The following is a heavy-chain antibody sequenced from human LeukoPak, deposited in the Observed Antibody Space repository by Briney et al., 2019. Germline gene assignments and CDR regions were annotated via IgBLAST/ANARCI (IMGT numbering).Heavy chain of an antibody. CDR3: AREGVVIAPDAFDI. V-gene: IGHV3-74*01. CDR2: INSDGSST. CDR1: GFTFSSYW. Sequence: GGSLRLSCAASGFTFSSYWMHWARQAPGKGLVWVSRINSDGSSTSYADSVKGRFTISRDNAKNTLYLQMNSLRAEDTAAYYCAREGVVIAPDAFDIWGQGTMVTVSS. D-gene: IGHD3-22*01. J-gene: IGHJ3*02.